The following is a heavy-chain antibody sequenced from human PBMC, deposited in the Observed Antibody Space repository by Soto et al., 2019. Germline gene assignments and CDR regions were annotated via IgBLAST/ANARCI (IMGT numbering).Heavy chain of an antibody. Sequence: QVQLQESGPGLVKPSQTLSLTCTVSGGSISSGGYYWSWIRQHPGKGLEWIGYIYYSGSTYYNPSLKSRVTISVDTSKNHFSLKLSSVTAADTVVYYCARLKRRIAAAGTLDYWGQGTLVTVSS. D-gene: IGHD6-13*01. J-gene: IGHJ4*02. V-gene: IGHV4-31*03. CDR3: ARLKRRIAAAGTLDY. CDR1: GGSISSGGYY. CDR2: IYYSGST.